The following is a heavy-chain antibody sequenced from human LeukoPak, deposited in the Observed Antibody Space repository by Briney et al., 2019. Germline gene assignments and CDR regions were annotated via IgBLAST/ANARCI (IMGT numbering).Heavy chain of an antibody. CDR3: ARVPLWAVAGVHFDY. Sequence: GGSLRLSCAASGFTFSSYWMSWVRQAPGKGLEWVANIKQDGSVKYYVDSVKGRFTISRDNAKNSLYLQMNSLRAEDTAVYYCARVPLWAVAGVHFDYWGQGTLVTVSS. CDR2: IKQDGSVK. CDR1: GFTFSSYW. J-gene: IGHJ4*02. D-gene: IGHD6-19*01. V-gene: IGHV3-7*03.